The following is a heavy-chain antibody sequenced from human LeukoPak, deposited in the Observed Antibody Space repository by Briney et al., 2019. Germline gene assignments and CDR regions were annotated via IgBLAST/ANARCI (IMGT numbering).Heavy chain of an antibody. CDR2: IYTSGST. CDR3: ARVSELFSYYYYMDV. Sequence: SETLSLTCTVSGGSISSSSYYWGWIRQPAGTGLEWIGRIYTSGSTNYNPSLKSRVTMSVDTSKNQFSLKLSSVTAADTAVYYCARVSELFSYYYYMDVWGKGTTVTISS. D-gene: IGHD3-10*01. J-gene: IGHJ6*03. V-gene: IGHV4-61*02. CDR1: GGSISSSSYY.